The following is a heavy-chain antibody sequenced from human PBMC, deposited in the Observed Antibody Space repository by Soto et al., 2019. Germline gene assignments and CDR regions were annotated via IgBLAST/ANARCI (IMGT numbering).Heavy chain of an antibody. CDR2: ISGSGGST. Sequence: PGESLRLSCAASGFSFSSYAMSRVRQAPGQGLEWVSAISGSGGSTYYADSVKGRFTISRDNSKNTLYLQMNSLRAEDTAVYYCAKDQGSSWFPYYVEYWGQGSLVTVSS. J-gene: IGHJ4*02. D-gene: IGHD6-13*01. CDR3: AKDQGSSWFPYYVEY. CDR1: GFSFSSYA. V-gene: IGHV3-23*01.